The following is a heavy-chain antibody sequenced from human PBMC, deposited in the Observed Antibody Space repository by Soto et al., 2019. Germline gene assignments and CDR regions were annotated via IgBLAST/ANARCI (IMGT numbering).Heavy chain of an antibody. Sequence: ETLSLTCTVSGDSSSSSSYFWGWIRQPPGKGLEWIGSIYYSGGTYYNPSLKSRVTISVDTSKNQFSLKLSSVTAADTAVYYCARGNVVAIDYWGQGTLVTVS. V-gene: IGHV4-39*07. CDR1: GDSSSSSSYF. CDR3: ARGNVVAIDY. D-gene: IGHD2-21*01. J-gene: IGHJ4*02. CDR2: IYYSGGT.